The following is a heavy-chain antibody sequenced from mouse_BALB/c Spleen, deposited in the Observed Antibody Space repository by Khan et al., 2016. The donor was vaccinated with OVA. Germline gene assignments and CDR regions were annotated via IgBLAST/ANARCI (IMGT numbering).Heavy chain of an antibody. CDR2: INTYTGEP. D-gene: IGHD6-1*01. CDR3: ARGASKWYFDV. Sequence: QIQLVQSGPELKKPGETVKISCKASGYTFTNYGMNWVKQAPGKGLKWMGWINTYTGEPTYTDDFKGRFAFSLETSASTAYLQFNNLKNEDMATYFCARGASKWYFDVRGTGTTGTVYS. CDR1: GYTFTNYG. V-gene: IGHV9-1*02. J-gene: IGHJ1*02.